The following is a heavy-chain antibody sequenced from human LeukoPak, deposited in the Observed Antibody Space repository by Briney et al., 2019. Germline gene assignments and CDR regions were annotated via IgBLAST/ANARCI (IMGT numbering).Heavy chain of an antibody. J-gene: IGHJ4*02. Sequence: PGGSLRLSCAASGFTFSSYWMSWVSQAPRKGLEWVANIKQDGSEKYYVDSVKGRFTISRDNAKNSLYLQMNSLRAEDTAVYYCARKRYYDFWSGYQYYFDYWGQGTLVTVSS. D-gene: IGHD3-3*01. V-gene: IGHV3-7*05. CDR3: ARKRYYDFWSGYQYYFDY. CDR1: GFTFSSYW. CDR2: IKQDGSEK.